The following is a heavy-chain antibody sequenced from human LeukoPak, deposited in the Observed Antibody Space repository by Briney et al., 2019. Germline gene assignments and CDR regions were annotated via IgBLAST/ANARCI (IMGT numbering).Heavy chain of an antibody. CDR1: GFTFSSYS. CDR2: ISSSSSYI. V-gene: IGHV3-21*01. CDR3: ARAGGSSSSHYYYGMDV. Sequence: GGSLRLSCAASGFTFSSYSMNWVRQAPGKGLEWVSSISSSSSYIYYADSVKGRFTISRDNSKNTLYLQMNSLRAEDTAVYYCARAGGSSSSHYYYGMDVWGQGTTVTVSS. D-gene: IGHD6-6*01. J-gene: IGHJ6*02.